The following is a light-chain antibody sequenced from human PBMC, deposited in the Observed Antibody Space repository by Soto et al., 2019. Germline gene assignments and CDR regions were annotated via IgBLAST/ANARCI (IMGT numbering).Light chain of an antibody. CDR2: SDN. V-gene: IGLV1-44*01. CDR1: ASNIGSNS. CDR3: AAWDDRLNAVV. Sequence: QSALTQPPSASGTPGQRVTMSCSGSASNIGSNSGSWYRQVPGTAPKLLIYSDNQRPSGVPDRFSGSKSGTSASLAISGLQSEDEADYYCAAWDDRLNAVVFGGGTKLTVL. J-gene: IGLJ2*01.